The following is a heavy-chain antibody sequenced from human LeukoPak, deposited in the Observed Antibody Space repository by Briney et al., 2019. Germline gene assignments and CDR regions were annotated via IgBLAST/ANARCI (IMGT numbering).Heavy chain of an antibody. CDR1: GGSISSGSYF. V-gene: IGHV4-61*02. J-gene: IGHJ4*02. CDR3: ARDQQLSYCGGDCYPAN. CDR2: IYTSGSI. Sequence: PSETLSLTCTVSGGSISSGSYFWSWIRQPAGKGLEWIGRIYTSGSIDYNPSLQSRVTMSVDTSKNQFSLKLNSVTAADTAVYYSARDQQLSYCGGDCYPANWGQGTLVTVSS. D-gene: IGHD2-21*02.